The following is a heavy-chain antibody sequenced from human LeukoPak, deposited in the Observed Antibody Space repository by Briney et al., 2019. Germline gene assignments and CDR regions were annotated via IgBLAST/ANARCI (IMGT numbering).Heavy chain of an antibody. CDR2: IKQDGSEK. CDR1: GFTFSNYW. Sequence: PGGSLRLSCAASGFTFSNYWMSWVRQAPGKGLEWVANIKQDGSEKYYVDSVKGRFTISRDNAKNSLYLQMNSLRAKDTAVYYCARDQRYCSSSSCPWEPFDYWGQGTLVTVSS. D-gene: IGHD2-2*01. V-gene: IGHV3-7*05. J-gene: IGHJ4*02. CDR3: ARDQRYCSSSSCPWEPFDY.